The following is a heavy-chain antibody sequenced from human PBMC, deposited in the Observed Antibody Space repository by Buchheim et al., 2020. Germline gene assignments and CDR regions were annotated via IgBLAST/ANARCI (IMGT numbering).Heavy chain of an antibody. CDR3: ARGEPAAIPVGWFDP. J-gene: IGHJ5*02. Sequence: VQLLESGGGLVQPGGSLRLSCAASGFTFSSYGMHWVRQAPGKGLEWVAVIWYDGSNKYYADSVKGRFTISRDNSKNTLYLQMNSLRAEDTAVYYCARGEPAAIPVGWFDPWGQGTL. D-gene: IGHD2-2*02. V-gene: IGHV3-33*01. CDR1: GFTFSSYG. CDR2: IWYDGSNK.